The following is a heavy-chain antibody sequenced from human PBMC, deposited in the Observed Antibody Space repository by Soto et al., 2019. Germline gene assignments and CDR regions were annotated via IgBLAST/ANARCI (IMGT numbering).Heavy chain of an antibody. CDR2: INSDGSST. Sequence: EVQLVESGGGLVQPGGSLRLSCAASGFTFSSYWMHWVRQAPGKGLVWVSRINSDGSSTSYADSVKGRFTISRDNAQNTLSLQMNRLRAEDTAVYYCVRTSLVVAAATREDYWGQGTLVTVSS. CDR3: VRTSLVVAAATREDY. CDR1: GFTFSSYW. V-gene: IGHV3-74*01. J-gene: IGHJ4*02. D-gene: IGHD2-15*01.